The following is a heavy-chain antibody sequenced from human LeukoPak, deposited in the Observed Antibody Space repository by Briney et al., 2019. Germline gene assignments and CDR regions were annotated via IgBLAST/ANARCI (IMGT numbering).Heavy chain of an antibody. CDR3: AKMEAEGMAFDY. Sequence: GSLRLSCAASGFTFSSYAMSWVRQAPGKGLEWVSAISGSGGSTYYADSVKGRFTISRDNSKNTLYLQMNSLRAEDTAVYYCAKMEAEGMAFDYWGQGTLVTVSS. D-gene: IGHD5-24*01. CDR1: GFTFSSYA. CDR2: ISGSGGST. J-gene: IGHJ4*02. V-gene: IGHV3-23*01.